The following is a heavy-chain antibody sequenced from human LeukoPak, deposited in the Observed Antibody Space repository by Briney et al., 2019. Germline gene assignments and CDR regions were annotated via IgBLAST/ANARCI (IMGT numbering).Heavy chain of an antibody. CDR1: GFTFSSYA. J-gene: IGHJ6*03. CDR2: ISYDGSNK. Sequence: TGGSLRLSCAASGFTFSSYAMHWVRQAPGKGLEWVAVISYDGSNKYYADSVKGRFTISRDNSKNTLYLQMNSLRAEDTAVYYCAKGHSSSWLYYYMDVWGKGTTVTVSS. CDR3: AKGHSSSWLYYYMDV. V-gene: IGHV3-30*04. D-gene: IGHD6-13*01.